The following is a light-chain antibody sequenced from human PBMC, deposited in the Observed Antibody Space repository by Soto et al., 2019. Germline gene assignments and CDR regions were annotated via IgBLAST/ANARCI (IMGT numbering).Light chain of an antibody. CDR2: EVT. CDR1: SSDVGGHNY. Sequence: QSALTQPPSASGSPGQSVTISCTGTSSDVGGHNYVSWYQQRPGKAPKLIIYEVTQRPSGVSDRFSGSKSGNTATLTVSGLQAEDEADYHCSSYAGINTLVFGGGTKLNVL. V-gene: IGLV2-8*01. CDR3: SSYAGINTLV. J-gene: IGLJ2*01.